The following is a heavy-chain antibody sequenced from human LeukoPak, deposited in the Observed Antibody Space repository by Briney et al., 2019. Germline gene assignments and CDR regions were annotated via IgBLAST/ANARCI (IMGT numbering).Heavy chain of an antibody. CDR2: ISSSSSTI. V-gene: IGHV3-48*04. D-gene: IGHD3-9*01. J-gene: IGHJ4*02. Sequence: GGSLRLSCAASGFTFSSYSINWVRQSPGKGLEWVSYISSSSSTIHYADSVKGRFTISRDNAKSSLYLQMNSLRAEDTAVYYCEIILTGSDPYFDYWGQGTLVTVSS. CDR1: GFTFSSYS. CDR3: EIILTGSDPYFDY.